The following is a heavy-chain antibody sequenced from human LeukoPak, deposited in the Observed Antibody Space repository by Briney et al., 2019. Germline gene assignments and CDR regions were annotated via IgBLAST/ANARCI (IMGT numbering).Heavy chain of an antibody. Sequence: GGSLRLSCAASGFTFSSYEMNWVRQAPGKGLEWVSYISSSGSTIYYADSVKGRFTISRDNAKNSLYLQMNSLRAEVTAVYYCARDIGSSSSGLDYWGQGTLITVSS. CDR3: ARDIGSSSSGLDY. J-gene: IGHJ4*02. CDR2: ISSSGSTI. V-gene: IGHV3-48*03. D-gene: IGHD6-6*01. CDR1: GFTFSSYE.